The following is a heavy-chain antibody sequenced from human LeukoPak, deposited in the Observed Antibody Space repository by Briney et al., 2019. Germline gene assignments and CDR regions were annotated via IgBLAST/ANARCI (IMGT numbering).Heavy chain of an antibody. CDR2: ISGSGGST. Sequence: GGSLRLSCAASGFTFSSYAMSWVRQAPGKGLEWVSAISGSGGSTYYADSVKGRFTISRDNSKYTLYLQMNSLRAEDTAVYYCAKDYSSGWSPDYWGQGTLVTVSS. J-gene: IGHJ4*02. V-gene: IGHV3-23*01. CDR3: AKDYSSGWSPDY. CDR1: GFTFSSYA. D-gene: IGHD6-19*01.